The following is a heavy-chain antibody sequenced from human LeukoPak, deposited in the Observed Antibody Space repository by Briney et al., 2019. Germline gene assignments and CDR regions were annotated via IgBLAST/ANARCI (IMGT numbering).Heavy chain of an antibody. J-gene: IGHJ4*02. CDR2: IYSSGST. Sequence: PSETLSLTCAVYGGSFSGYYWSWIRQPAGKGLEWIGRIYSSGSTNYNPSLKSRVTMSVDTSKNQFSLKLSSVTAADTAVYYCAREKYSSGWYGNDYWGQGTLVTVSS. CDR1: GGSFSGYY. D-gene: IGHD6-19*01. CDR3: AREKYSSGWYGNDY. V-gene: IGHV4-4*07.